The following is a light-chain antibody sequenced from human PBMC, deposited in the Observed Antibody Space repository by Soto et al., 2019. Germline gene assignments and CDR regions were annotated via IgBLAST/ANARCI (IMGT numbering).Light chain of an antibody. J-gene: IGLJ1*01. CDR2: EVT. Sequence: QSVLTQPASVSGSPGQSISLSCTGSSSDVGGYNYVSWYQQHPGEAPKLLIYEVTHRPSGVSDRFSGSKSGSTASLTISGLHTDEEAHSPCTSWTKNKIPYVFGTGTKVTVL. CDR3: TSWTKNKIPYV. CDR1: SSDVGGYNY. V-gene: IGLV2-14*03.